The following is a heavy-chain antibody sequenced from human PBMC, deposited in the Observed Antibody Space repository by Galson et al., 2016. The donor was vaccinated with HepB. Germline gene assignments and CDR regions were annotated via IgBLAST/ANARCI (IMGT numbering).Heavy chain of an antibody. CDR1: YTFTSYF. CDR3: VRGGANGDY. D-gene: IGHD4/OR15-4a*01. J-gene: IGHJ4*02. V-gene: IGHV1-46*01. Sequence: YTFTSYFLHWVRQAPGQGLEWMGLINPSGGSTSYAQKFQGRVTMTRDRSTSTVYMELSSLRSEDTAVYYCVRGGANGDYWGQGALVTVSS. CDR2: INPSGGST.